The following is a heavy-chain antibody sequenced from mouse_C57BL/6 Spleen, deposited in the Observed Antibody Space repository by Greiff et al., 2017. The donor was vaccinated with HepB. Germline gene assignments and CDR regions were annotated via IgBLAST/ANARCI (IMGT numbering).Heavy chain of an antibody. V-gene: IGHV1-50*01. CDR1: GYTFTSYW. D-gene: IGHD3-2*02. CDR2: IDPSDSYT. CDR3: ARKKGLDSSGYIFAY. J-gene: IGHJ3*01. Sequence: VQLQQSGAELVKPGASVKLSCKASGYTFTSYWMQWVKQRPGQGLEWIGEIDPSDSYTNYNQKFKGKATLTVDTSSSTAYMQLSSLTSEDSAVYYVARKKGLDSSGYIFAYWGQGTLVTVS.